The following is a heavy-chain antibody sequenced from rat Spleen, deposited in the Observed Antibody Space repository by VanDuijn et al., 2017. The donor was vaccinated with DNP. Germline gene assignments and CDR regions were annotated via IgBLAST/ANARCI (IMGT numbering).Heavy chain of an antibody. CDR2: CSTSCGST. Sequence: EVQLVESGGGLVQPGWSLELSVYASRFIFSFCDMAWVRQGPSKGLEVVASCSTSCGSTYYRECVKGRFTVSRDNAKSTLYLQMDSLRSEDTATYYCARHSYDYDGYYHGGWFAYWGQGTLVTVSS. CDR1: RFIFSFCD. D-gene: IGHD1-12*03. CDR3: ARHSYDYDGYYHGGWFAY. J-gene: IGHJ3*01. V-gene: IGHV5-25*01.